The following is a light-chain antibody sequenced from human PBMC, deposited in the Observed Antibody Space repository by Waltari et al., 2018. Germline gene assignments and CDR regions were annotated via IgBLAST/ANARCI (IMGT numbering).Light chain of an antibody. V-gene: IGLV2-11*01. Sequence: QSALTQPRSVSGSPGQSVTISCTGTSSDVGGYNYVSWYQQHPGKAPKFMIYDVSKRPAGVPVRFSGSKSGNTASLTISGLQAEDEADYYCSSYAGSYTVIFGGGTKLTVL. CDR1: SSDVGGYNY. CDR3: SSYAGSYTVI. J-gene: IGLJ2*01. CDR2: DVS.